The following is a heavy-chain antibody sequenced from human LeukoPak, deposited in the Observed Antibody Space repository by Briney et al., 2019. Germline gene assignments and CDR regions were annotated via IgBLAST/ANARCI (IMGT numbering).Heavy chain of an antibody. V-gene: IGHV4-39*07. Sequence: SETLSLTCTVSGGSISSSSYYWSWIRQPPGKGLEWIGEINHSGSTNYNPSLKSRVTISVDTSKNQFSLKLSSVTAADTAVYYCAVSGYSSGGSFDYGGQGTLVTVSS. CDR2: INHSGST. CDR3: AVSGYSSGGSFDY. CDR1: GGSISSSSYY. D-gene: IGHD6-19*01. J-gene: IGHJ4*02.